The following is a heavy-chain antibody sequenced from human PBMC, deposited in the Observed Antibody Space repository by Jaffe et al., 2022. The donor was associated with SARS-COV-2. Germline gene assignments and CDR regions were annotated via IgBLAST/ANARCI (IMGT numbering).Heavy chain of an antibody. D-gene: IGHD3-10*01. Sequence: QVQLQQWGAGLLKPSETLSLTCAVYGGSFSGYYWSWIRQPPGKGLEWIGEINHSGSTNYNPSLKSRVTISVDTSKNQFSLKLSSVTAADTAVYYCARAKYNYGSGSYGRRLYYFDYWGQGTLVTVSS. CDR2: INHSGST. CDR1: GGSFSGYY. CDR3: ARAKYNYGSGSYGRRLYYFDY. J-gene: IGHJ4*02. V-gene: IGHV4-34*01.